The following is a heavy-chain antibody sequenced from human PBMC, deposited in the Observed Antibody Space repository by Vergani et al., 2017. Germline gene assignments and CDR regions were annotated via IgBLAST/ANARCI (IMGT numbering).Heavy chain of an antibody. J-gene: IGHJ6*04. CDR2: IRDKAYTYAT. CDR1: GLTFSDSA. V-gene: IGHV3-73*02. D-gene: IGHD3/OR15-3a*01. Sequence: EVHLVESGGGLVQPGESLKLSCATSGLTFSDSAIHWVRQTSGKGLEWIGRIRDKAYTYATVYAVSVKGRFTISRDDSKKTAYLQMHGLTTEDTAVYYCFYDFWAGYDSGDVWGKGTTVTVSS. CDR3: FYDFWAGYDSGDV.